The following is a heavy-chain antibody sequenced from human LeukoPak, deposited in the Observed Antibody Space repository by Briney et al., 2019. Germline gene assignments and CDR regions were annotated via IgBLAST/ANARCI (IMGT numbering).Heavy chain of an antibody. J-gene: IGHJ6*02. V-gene: IGHV1-18*01. CDR2: ISGYNGNT. CDR1: GYTFSSYA. CDR3: ARDQGDWNYPNSHYGMDV. D-gene: IGHD1-7*01. Sequence: ASVTVSCKASGYTFSSYAISWVRQAPGQGLEWMGWISGYNGNTKYAQKLQDRVTMTTDTSTSTAYMELRSLRSDDTAVYYCARDQGDWNYPNSHYGMDVWGQGTTVTVSS.